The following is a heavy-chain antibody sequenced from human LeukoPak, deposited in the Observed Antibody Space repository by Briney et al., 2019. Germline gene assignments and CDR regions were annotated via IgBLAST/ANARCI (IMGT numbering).Heavy chain of an antibody. CDR2: ISSSSSYI. D-gene: IGHD2-2*01. V-gene: IGHV3-21*04. Sequence: GGSLRLSCTAAGFTFGDYALSWFRQAPGKGLEWVSSISSSSSYIYYADSVKGRFTISRDNAKNSLYLQMTSLRAEDTAVYYCARKVYHRFDYWGQGTLVTVSS. J-gene: IGHJ4*02. CDR3: ARKVYHRFDY. CDR1: GFTFGDYA.